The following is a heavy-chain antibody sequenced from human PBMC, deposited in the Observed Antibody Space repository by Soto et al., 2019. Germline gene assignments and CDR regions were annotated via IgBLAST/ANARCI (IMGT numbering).Heavy chain of an antibody. D-gene: IGHD3-22*01. CDR3: TTGWRYYYDSSRVDY. Sequence: GGSLRLSCAASGFTFSNAWMSWVRQAPGKGLEWVGRIKSKTDGGTTDYAAPVKGGFTISRDDSKNTLYLQMNSLKTEDTAVYYCTTGWRYYYDSSRVDYWGQGTLVTVSS. V-gene: IGHV3-15*01. CDR2: IKSKTDGGTT. J-gene: IGHJ4*02. CDR1: GFTFSNAW.